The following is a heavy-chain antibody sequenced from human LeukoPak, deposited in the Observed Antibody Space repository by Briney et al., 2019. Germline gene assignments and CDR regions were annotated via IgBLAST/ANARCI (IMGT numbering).Heavy chain of an antibody. D-gene: IGHD3-16*02. J-gene: IGHJ4*02. Sequence: SETLSLTCTVTGGSISNYYWSWIRQPPGKGLEWIGHIRYSGSTNYNPSLKSRVTISVDTSKNQFSLRLSSVTAADTAVYYCARRTFGGVIAYWGQGTLVTVSS. CDR1: GGSISNYY. CDR3: ARRTFGGVIAY. CDR2: IRYSGST. V-gene: IGHV4-59*12.